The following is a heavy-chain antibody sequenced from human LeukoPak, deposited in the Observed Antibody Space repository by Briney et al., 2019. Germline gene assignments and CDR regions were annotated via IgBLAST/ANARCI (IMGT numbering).Heavy chain of an antibody. Sequence: TTSETLSLTCTVSGGSISSYHWSWIRQPPGKGLEWIGYIYYSGSTNYNPSLKSRVSISVDTSKNQFSLKLSSVTAADTALYYCARDYSVFDYWGQGTLVTVSS. CDR2: IYYSGST. CDR1: GGSISSYH. D-gene: IGHD2-15*01. V-gene: IGHV4-59*01. CDR3: ARDYSVFDY. J-gene: IGHJ4*02.